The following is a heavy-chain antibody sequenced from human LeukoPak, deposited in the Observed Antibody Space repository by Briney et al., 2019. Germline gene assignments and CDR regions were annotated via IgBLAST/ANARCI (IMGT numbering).Heavy chain of an antibody. V-gene: IGHV3-48*03. Sequence: GGSLRLSCAASGFTFSAYEMNWVRQAPGEGLEWLAYITSDNTVHYADSVKGRFTISRGNTKNSLYLQMNSLRAEDTATYYCARDGTPMAATGWVYFDQWGQGTLVTVSS. CDR3: ARDGTPMAATGWVYFDQ. CDR1: GFTFSAYE. J-gene: IGHJ4*02. D-gene: IGHD6-13*01. CDR2: ITSDNTV.